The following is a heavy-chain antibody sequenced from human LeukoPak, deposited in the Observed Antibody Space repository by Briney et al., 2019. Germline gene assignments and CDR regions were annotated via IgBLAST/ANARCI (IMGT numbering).Heavy chain of an antibody. Sequence: ASVKVSCKAFGHSLTSYSMHWVRQAPGQGLEWMGIINPSGGSTSYAQKFQGRVTMTRDTSISTAYMELSRLRSDDTAVYYCARDKQLDWAHYYYYYMHVWGKGTTVTVSS. CDR3: ARDKQLDWAHYYYYYMHV. J-gene: IGHJ6*03. V-gene: IGHV1-46*01. CDR2: INPSGGST. D-gene: IGHD1-1*01. CDR1: GHSLTSYS.